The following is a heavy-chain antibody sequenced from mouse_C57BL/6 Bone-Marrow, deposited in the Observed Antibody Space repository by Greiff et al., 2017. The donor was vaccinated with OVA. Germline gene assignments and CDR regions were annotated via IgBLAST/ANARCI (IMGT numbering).Heavy chain of an antibody. V-gene: IGHV5-9-1*02. Sequence: EVMLVESGAGLVKPGGSLKLSCAASGFTFSSYAMSWVRQTPEKRLEWVAYISSGGDYIYYADTVKGRFTISRDNARNTLYLQMISLKSEDTAMYYCTRVVAPWFAYWGQGTLVTVSA. CDR2: ISSGGDYI. CDR1: GFTFSSYA. CDR3: TRVVAPWFAY. D-gene: IGHD1-1*01. J-gene: IGHJ3*01.